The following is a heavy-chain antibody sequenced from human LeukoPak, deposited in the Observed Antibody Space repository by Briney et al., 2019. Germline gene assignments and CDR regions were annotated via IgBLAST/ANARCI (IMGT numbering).Heavy chain of an antibody. Sequence: PGGSLRLSCAVSGFSVGGYWMTWVRQAPGKGLEWVANIKQDGSEKNYVDPVKGRFTISRDNAENSLFLQMNSLRVEDTAVYYCAREWQGGIAAAGTRIEGDYWGQGTLVAVSS. CDR3: AREWQGGIAAAGTRIEGDY. CDR1: GFSVGGYW. D-gene: IGHD6-13*01. J-gene: IGHJ4*02. CDR2: IKQDGSEK. V-gene: IGHV3-7*01.